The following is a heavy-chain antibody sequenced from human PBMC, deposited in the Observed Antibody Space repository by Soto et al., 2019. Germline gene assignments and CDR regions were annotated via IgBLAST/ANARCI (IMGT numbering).Heavy chain of an antibody. CDR2: IYYSGST. J-gene: IGHJ2*01. CDR1: GGSISSSSYY. V-gene: IGHV4-39*01. Sequence: SETLSLTCTVSGGSISSSSYYWGWIRQPPGKGLEWIGSIYYSGSTYYNPSLKSRVTITVDTSKNQFSLKLSSGTAADTAVYYCVKIVGVKGYWYFDLWGRGTLVTVSS. D-gene: IGHD1-26*01. CDR3: VKIVGVKGYWYFDL.